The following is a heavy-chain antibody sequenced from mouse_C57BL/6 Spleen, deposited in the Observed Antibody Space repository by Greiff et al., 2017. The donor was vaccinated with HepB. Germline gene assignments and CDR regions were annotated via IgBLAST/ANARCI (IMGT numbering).Heavy chain of an antibody. Sequence: EVQVVESEGGLVQPGSSMKLSCTASGFTFSDYYMAWVRQVPEKGLEWVANINYDGSSTYYLDSLKSRFIISRDNAKNILYLQMSSLKSEDTATYYCARDRDNSPFDYWGQGTTLTVSS. V-gene: IGHV5-16*01. CDR3: ARDRDNSPFDY. D-gene: IGHD1-3*01. J-gene: IGHJ2*01. CDR1: GFTFSDYY. CDR2: INYDGSST.